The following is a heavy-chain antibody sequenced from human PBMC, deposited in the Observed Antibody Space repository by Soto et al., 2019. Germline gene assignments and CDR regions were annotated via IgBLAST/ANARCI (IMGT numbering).Heavy chain of an antibody. CDR1: GYTFTIYG. J-gene: IGHJ6*03. V-gene: IGHV1-18*01. D-gene: IGHD2-2*01. Sequence: ASVKVSCKASGYTFTIYGISWVRQAPGQGLEWMGWISAYNGNTNYAQKLQGRVTMTTDTSTSTAYMELRSLRSDDTAVYYCARVIGLGTSLYYYYYMDVWGKGTTVTVSS. CDR2: ISAYNGNT. CDR3: ARVIGLGTSLYYYYYMDV.